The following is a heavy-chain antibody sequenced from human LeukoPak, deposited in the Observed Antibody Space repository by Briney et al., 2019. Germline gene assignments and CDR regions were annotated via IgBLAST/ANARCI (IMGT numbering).Heavy chain of an antibody. CDR2: ILYDGSNE. V-gene: IGHV3-30*18. CDR3: AKDGTGGYYYLDY. CDR1: GFTFSSHG. J-gene: IGHJ4*02. D-gene: IGHD3-22*01. Sequence: PGTSLRLSCAVSGFTFSSHGMHWVRQAPGMGLEWVALILYDGSNEYYADSVQGRFTISRDSSRNTLYLQMNSLRAEDTAVYYCAKDGTGGYYYLDYWGQGTLVIVSS.